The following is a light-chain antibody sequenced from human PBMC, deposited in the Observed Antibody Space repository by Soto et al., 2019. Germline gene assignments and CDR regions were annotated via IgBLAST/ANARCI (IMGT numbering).Light chain of an antibody. V-gene: IGLV1-40*01. CDR2: DNN. CDR1: SSNIGAGYE. Sequence: QSVLTQPPSVSGAPGQRVTISCTGSSSNIGAGYEVHWYQHLSGTAPKLLIYDNNTRPSGVPDRFSGSKSGTSASLAITGLQAEDEADYYCQSYDSSLSGWVFGGGTKLTVL. CDR3: QSYDSSLSGWV. J-gene: IGLJ3*02.